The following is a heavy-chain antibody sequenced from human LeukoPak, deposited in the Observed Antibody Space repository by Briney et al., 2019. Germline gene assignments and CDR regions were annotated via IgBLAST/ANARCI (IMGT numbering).Heavy chain of an antibody. V-gene: IGHV3-64*01. CDR1: GFSFSSSA. J-gene: IGHJ4*02. D-gene: IGHD3-22*01. Sequence: GGSLRLSCAASGFSFSSSAMHWVRQAPGKGLEYVSAITNNGGYTHYANSVKGRFTISRDNSKNTLYLHMCSLRTEDTAVYYCAGASPDGFYDYWGQGTLVTVSS. CDR2: ITNNGGYT. CDR3: AGASPDGFYDY.